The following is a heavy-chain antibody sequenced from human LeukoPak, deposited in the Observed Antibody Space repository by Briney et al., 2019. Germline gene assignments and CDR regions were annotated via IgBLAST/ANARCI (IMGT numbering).Heavy chain of an antibody. D-gene: IGHD3-22*01. Sequence: GRSLRLSCAASGVTFSSYGMHWVRQAPGKGLEWVAVISYDGSNKYYADSVKGRFTISRDNSKNTLFLQMNSLRAEDTAVYYCARVNYDTSAFDAFDIWGQGTMVTVSS. CDR2: ISYDGSNK. J-gene: IGHJ3*02. CDR1: GVTFSSYG. V-gene: IGHV3-30*03. CDR3: ARVNYDTSAFDAFDI.